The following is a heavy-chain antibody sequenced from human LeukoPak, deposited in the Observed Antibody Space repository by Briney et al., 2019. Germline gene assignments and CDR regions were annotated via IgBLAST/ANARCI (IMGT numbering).Heavy chain of an antibody. D-gene: IGHD3-22*01. J-gene: IGHJ4*02. V-gene: IGHV4-34*01. CDR3: ARVLSSGYYVWAY. Sequence: ETLSLTCAVYGGSFSDYYWSWIRQPPGKGLEWIGEINHSGGTNYNPSLKSRVTISVDTSKNQFSLKLSSVTAADTAVYYCARVLSSGYYVWAYWGQGTLVTVSS. CDR2: INHSGGT. CDR1: GGSFSDYY.